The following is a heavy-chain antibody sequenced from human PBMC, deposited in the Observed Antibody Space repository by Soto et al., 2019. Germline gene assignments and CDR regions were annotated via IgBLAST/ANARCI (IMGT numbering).Heavy chain of an antibody. Sequence: PGASLKISCKGSGYSFTTYWIGWVRQMHGKGLEWMGIVYPGDSDTRYSPSFQGQVTIPAEKSTSPACRRSSSLKASDPAMYSCARFHSRDDYYGMDVWGQGTTVTV. J-gene: IGHJ6*02. CDR1: GYSFTTYW. V-gene: IGHV5-51*01. CDR2: VYPGDSDT. CDR3: ARFHSRDDYYGMDV.